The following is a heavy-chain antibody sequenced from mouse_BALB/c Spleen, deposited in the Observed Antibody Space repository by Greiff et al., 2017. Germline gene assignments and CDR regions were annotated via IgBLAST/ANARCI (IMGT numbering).Heavy chain of an antibody. CDR2: ISSGGSYT. D-gene: IGHD1-1*01. V-gene: IGHV5-9-3*01. CDR1: GFTFSSYA. J-gene: IGHJ2*01. Sequence: EVKLMESGGGLVKPGGSLKLSCAASGFTFSSYAMSWVRQTPEKRLEWVATISSGGSYTYYPDSVKGRFTISRDNAKNTLYLQMSSLRSEDTAMYYCARSITTVVAALYYFDYWGQGTTLTVSS. CDR3: ARSITTVVAALYYFDY.